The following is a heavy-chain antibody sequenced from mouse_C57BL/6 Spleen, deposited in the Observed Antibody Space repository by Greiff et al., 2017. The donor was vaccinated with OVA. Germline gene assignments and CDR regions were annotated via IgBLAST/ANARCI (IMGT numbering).Heavy chain of an antibody. V-gene: IGHV1-54*01. D-gene: IGHD4-1*01. CDR3: ARSPANWDWYFDV. J-gene: IGHJ1*03. Sequence: VQLQQSGAELVRPGTSVKVSCKASGYAFTNYLIEWVKQRPGQGLEWIGVINPGSGGTNYNEKFKGKATLTADKSSSTAYMQLSSLTSEDSAVYFCARSPANWDWYFDVWGTGTTVTVSS. CDR1: GYAFTNYL. CDR2: INPGSGGT.